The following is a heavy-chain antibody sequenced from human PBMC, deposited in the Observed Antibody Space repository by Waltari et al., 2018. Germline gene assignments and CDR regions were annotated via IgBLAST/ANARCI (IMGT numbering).Heavy chain of an antibody. CDR2: VDPADGKT. CDR3: ATSGMDLSGVTINWFDP. D-gene: IGHD3-9*01. CDR1: GYIFRNYY. J-gene: IGHJ5*02. Sequence: EVQLVQSGAEVKKPGATVKISCKASGYIFRNYYMHWLRQAPGKGLEWMGRVDPADGKTIDADKFQGRVIITTTRPTRTVLLEVTSLTCDDASVYYYATSGMDLSGVTINWFDPWGQGTLLTVSS. V-gene: IGHV1-69-2*01.